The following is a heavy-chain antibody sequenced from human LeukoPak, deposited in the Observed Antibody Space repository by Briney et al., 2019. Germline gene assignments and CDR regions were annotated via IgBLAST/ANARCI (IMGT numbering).Heavy chain of an antibody. CDR1: GFTFSSYG. CDR2: IRYDGSNK. Sequence: PGGSLRLSCAASGFTFSSYGMHWVRQTPGKGLEWVAFIRYDGSNKYYADSVKGRFTISRDNAKNSLYLQMNSLRAEDAAVYYCASFYYYDSSGYFDAFDIWGQGTMVTVSS. D-gene: IGHD3-22*01. J-gene: IGHJ3*02. V-gene: IGHV3-30*02. CDR3: ASFYYYDSSGYFDAFDI.